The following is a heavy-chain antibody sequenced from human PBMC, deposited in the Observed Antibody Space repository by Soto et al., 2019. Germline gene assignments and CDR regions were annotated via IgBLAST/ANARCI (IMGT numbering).Heavy chain of an antibody. D-gene: IGHD6-13*01. J-gene: IGHJ4*02. V-gene: IGHV1-18*01. Sequence: VQAGGEVKKPGASVKVSCKASGYTFSNNGFTWVRQAPGQGLEWMGWIGGYNGNTNYAPKFQGRVTMTADTSTSTAHMELGGLGSDDTAVYSCATAIAATGPTDSWGQGTLVTVSS. CDR2: IGGYNGNT. CDR1: GYTFSNNG. CDR3: ATAIAATGPTDS.